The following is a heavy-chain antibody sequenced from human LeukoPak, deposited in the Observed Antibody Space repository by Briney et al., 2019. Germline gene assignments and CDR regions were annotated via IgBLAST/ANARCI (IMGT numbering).Heavy chain of an antibody. CDR1: GFTFSNAW. D-gene: IGHD5-18*01. V-gene: IGHV3-15*01. CDR3: TTVSADSYGFRYFDY. J-gene: IGHJ4*02. Sequence: PGGSLRLSCAASGFTFSNAWMSWVRQAPGKGLEWVGRIKSKTDGGTTDYAAPVKGRFTISRDDSKNTLYLQMNSLKTEDTAVYYCTTVSADSYGFRYFDYWGQGTLATVSS. CDR2: IKSKTDGGTT.